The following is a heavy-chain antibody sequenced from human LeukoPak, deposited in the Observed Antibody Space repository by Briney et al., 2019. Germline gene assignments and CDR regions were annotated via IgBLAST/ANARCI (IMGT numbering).Heavy chain of an antibody. V-gene: IGHV5-51*01. Sequence: GESLKISCKGSGYTFSSSWIGWVRQMPGKGLEWMGIIYPGDSDTRYSPSFQGQVTFSADKSITTAYLQWSSLKASDTAMYYCARLVVRGISASEFDYWGQGTLVTVSS. D-gene: IGHD2-15*01. CDR3: ARLVVRGISASEFDY. CDR2: IYPGDSDT. CDR1: GYTFSSSW. J-gene: IGHJ4*02.